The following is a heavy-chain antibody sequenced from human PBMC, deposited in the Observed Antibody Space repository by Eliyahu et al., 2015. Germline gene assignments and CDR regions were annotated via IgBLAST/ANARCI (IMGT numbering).Heavy chain of an antibody. V-gene: IGHV1-69*02. J-gene: IGHJ6*03. Sequence: QVQLVQSGAEVKKPGSSVKVSCKASGGTFSSYTISWVRQAPGQGLEWMGRIIPILGIANYAQKFQGRVTITADKSTSTVYMELSSLRSEDTAVYYCASANMITFGGVIVTSNYFYMDVWGKGTTVTVSS. CDR3: ASANMITFGGVIVTSNYFYMDV. D-gene: IGHD3-16*02. CDR1: GGTFSSYT. CDR2: IIPILGIA.